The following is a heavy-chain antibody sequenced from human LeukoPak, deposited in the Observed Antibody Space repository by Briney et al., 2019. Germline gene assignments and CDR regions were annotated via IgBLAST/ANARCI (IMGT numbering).Heavy chain of an antibody. Sequence: PGGSLRLSCVASGFTLSSFTMDWVRRAPGKGLEWVSSISSNSDYIYYADSVKGRFTISRDNAKNSLYLQMTSLRAEDTAVYFCARGVGATTHYFDLWGQGALVTVSS. CDR3: ARGVGATTHYFDL. CDR2: ISSNSDYI. D-gene: IGHD1-26*01. J-gene: IGHJ4*02. V-gene: IGHV3-21*01. CDR1: GFTLSSFT.